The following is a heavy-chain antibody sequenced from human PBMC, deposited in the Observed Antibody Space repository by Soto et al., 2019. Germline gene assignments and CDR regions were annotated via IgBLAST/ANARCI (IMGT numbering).Heavy chain of an antibody. Sequence: QVVLEQSGGEVKKPGASVKVSCKASGYTFSGYSITWVRQAPGQGLEWMGRLSGYNGNTNYARTLRDRLTLTTDTSTSTAYIELSSLTSDDTAVYYCARDVFCGGAPACPDMDVWGQGTTVTVSS. CDR3: ARDVFCGGAPACPDMDV. D-gene: IGHD2-21*01. J-gene: IGHJ6*02. CDR2: LSGYNGNT. V-gene: IGHV1-18*04. CDR1: GYTFSGYS.